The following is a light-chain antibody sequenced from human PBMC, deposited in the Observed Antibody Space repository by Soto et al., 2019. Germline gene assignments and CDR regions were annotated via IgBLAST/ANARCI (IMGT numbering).Light chain of an antibody. V-gene: IGLV1-51*01. Sequence: QSALTQPASVSGSPGQSITISCAGTSSDVGSYNYVSWYQQFPGTAPKLLIYDNNKRPSGIPDRFSGSKSGTSATLDITGLQTGDEADYYCGTWDNGLSAPYVFGTGTKVTVL. CDR3: GTWDNGLSAPYV. CDR2: DNN. J-gene: IGLJ1*01. CDR1: SSDVGSYNY.